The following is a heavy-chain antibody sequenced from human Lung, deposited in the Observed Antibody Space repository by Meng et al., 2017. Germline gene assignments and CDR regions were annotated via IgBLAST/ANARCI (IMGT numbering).Heavy chain of an antibody. CDR3: ARGPTTMAHDFDY. V-gene: IGHV4-34*01. J-gene: IGHJ4*02. CDR2: INHSGST. Sequence: QVPLRQWGAGLLKPSETRALTCVVSGGSFSDYYWSWSRQPPGKGLEWIGEINHSGSTNYNPSLESRATISVDTSQNNLSLKLSSVTAADSAVYYCARGPTTMAHDFDYWGQGTLVTVSS. CDR1: GGSFSDYY. D-gene: IGHD4-11*01.